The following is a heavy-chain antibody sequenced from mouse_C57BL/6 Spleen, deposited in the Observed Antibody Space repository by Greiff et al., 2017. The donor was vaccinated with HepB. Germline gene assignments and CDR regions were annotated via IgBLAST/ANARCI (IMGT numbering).Heavy chain of an antibody. CDR3: ARRGVYYDYDRGAMDY. Sequence: VQLQQPGAELVKPGASVKLSCKASGYTFTSYWMQWVKQRPGQGLEWIGEIDPSDSYTNYNQKFKGKATLTVDTSSSTAYMQLSSLTSEDSAVYYCARRGVYYDYDRGAMDYWGQGTSVTVSS. D-gene: IGHD2-4*01. CDR1: GYTFTSYW. V-gene: IGHV1-50*01. CDR2: IDPSDSYT. J-gene: IGHJ4*01.